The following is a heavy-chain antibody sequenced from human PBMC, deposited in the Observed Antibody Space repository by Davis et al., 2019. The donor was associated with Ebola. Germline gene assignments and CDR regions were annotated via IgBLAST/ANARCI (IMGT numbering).Heavy chain of an antibody. J-gene: IGHJ4*02. Sequence: AASVKVSCKASGYTFSTSGISWVRQAPGQGLEWMGWISASNGNTYYAQRLQDRVTLITDTSTNTAYMELRRLTSDDTAVYYCASLIVGNNDWWGQGTLVTVSS. CDR3: ASLIVGNNDW. CDR1: GYTFSTSG. D-gene: IGHD1-26*01. V-gene: IGHV1-18*01. CDR2: ISASNGNT.